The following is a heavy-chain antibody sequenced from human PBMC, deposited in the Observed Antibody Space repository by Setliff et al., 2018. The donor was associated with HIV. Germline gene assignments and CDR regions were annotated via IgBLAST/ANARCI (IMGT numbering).Heavy chain of an antibody. CDR1: GDSINSGNYY. V-gene: IGHV4-31*03. J-gene: IGHJ4*02. CDR3: ATSPAGEILGSRPFYFDY. CDR2: IYYSGST. D-gene: IGHD3-10*01. Sequence: PSETLSLTCTVSGDSINSGNYYWSWIRQHPGKGLEWIGYIYYSGSTYYSPSLKSRVTISEDTSKNQFSLKMRSVTAADTAMYYCATSPAGEILGSRPFYFDYWGQGTLVTSPQ.